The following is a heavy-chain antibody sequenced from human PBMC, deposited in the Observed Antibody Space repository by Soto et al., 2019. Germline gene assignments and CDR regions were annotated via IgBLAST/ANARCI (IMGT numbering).Heavy chain of an antibody. J-gene: IGHJ4*02. CDR2: ISYDGSNQ. CDR1: GFIFSSYA. Sequence: QVQLVESGGGVVQPGRSLRLSCAASGFIFSSYAMHWVRQAPGKGLEWVAVISYDGSNQYYAESVKGRFTISRDNSKNTLYLQMNSLRAEDTAVYYCAREGRIAGGFDYWGQGTLVTVSS. V-gene: IGHV3-30-3*01. D-gene: IGHD1-20*01. CDR3: AREGRIAGGFDY.